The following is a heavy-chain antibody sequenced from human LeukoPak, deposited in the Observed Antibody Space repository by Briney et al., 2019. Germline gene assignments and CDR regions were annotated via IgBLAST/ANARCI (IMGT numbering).Heavy chain of an antibody. D-gene: IGHD2-21*02. CDR1: AFTFSNYG. J-gene: IGHJ4*02. V-gene: IGHV3-30*18. Sequence: PGGSLRLSCAASAFTFSNYGMHWVRQAPGKGLEWVAVISYDGSDKYYADSVKGRFTISRDNSKNTLYLQMNSLRAEDTAVYYCAKDISGGDCPDYWGQGTLVTVSS. CDR2: ISYDGSDK. CDR3: AKDISGGDCPDY.